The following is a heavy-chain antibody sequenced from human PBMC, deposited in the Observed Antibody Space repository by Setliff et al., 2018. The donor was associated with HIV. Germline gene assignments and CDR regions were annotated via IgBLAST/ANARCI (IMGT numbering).Heavy chain of an antibody. CDR3: TRSVLQFFGVVVDFDF. CDR2: IHPNTGST. D-gene: IGHD3-3*01. CDR1: GYTFTAYY. V-gene: IGHV1-2*06. J-gene: IGHJ4*02. Sequence: GASVKVSCKTSGYTFTAYYIYWVRQAPGHGLELMGRIHPNTGSTNYLQEFRGRVTMTRDTSISTVYMELSSLTSDDTAVYYCTRSVLQFFGVVVDFDFWGQGTLVTVSS.